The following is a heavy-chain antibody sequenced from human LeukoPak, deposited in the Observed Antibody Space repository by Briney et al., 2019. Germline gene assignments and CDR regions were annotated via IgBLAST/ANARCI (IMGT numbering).Heavy chain of an antibody. J-gene: IGHJ5*02. CDR3: ARGVAPTTTPRRGNWFDP. D-gene: IGHD2-15*01. V-gene: IGHV4-31*03. CDR2: IYYIGST. Sequence: PSETLSLTCTVSGGSISSGGYYWSWIRQHPGKGLEWIGYIYYIGSTYYSPSLKSRVTISVDTSKNQFSLKLSSVTAADTAVYYCARGVAPTTTPRRGNWFDPWGQGTLVTVSS. CDR1: GGSISSGGYY.